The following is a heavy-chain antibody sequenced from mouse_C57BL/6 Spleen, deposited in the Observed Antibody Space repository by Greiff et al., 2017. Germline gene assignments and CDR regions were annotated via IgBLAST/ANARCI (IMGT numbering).Heavy chain of an antibody. J-gene: IGHJ2*01. D-gene: IGHD6-2*01. V-gene: IGHV5-6*01. CDR2: ISSGGSYT. CDR3: ARVSGYFDY. CDR1: GFTFSSYG. Sequence: EVQLVESGGDLVKPGGSLKLSCAASGFTFSSYGMSWVRQTPDKRLEWVATISSGGSYTYYPDSVKGRFTISRENAKNTLYLQMSSLKSEDTAMYYCARVSGYFDYWGQGTTLTVSS.